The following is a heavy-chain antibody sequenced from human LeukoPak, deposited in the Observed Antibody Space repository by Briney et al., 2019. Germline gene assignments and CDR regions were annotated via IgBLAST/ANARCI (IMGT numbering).Heavy chain of an antibody. J-gene: IGHJ3*02. CDR3: ARRSTMVRAHVRGAFDI. D-gene: IGHD3-10*01. V-gene: IGHV4-39*07. CDR2: IFYSGST. Sequence: SETLSLTCTVSSGSISTSNYYWGWVRQPPGKALEWIGNIFYSGSTYYSPSLKSRVTISVDTSKNQFSLKLSSVTAADTAVYYCARRSTMVRAHVRGAFDIWGQGTMVTVSS. CDR1: SGSISTSNYY.